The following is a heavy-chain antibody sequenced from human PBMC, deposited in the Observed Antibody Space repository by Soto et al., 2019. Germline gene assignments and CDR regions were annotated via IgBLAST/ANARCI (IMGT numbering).Heavy chain of an antibody. CDR1: GGSISSKTW. CDR2: ISHSGSV. V-gene: IGHV4-4*02. J-gene: IGHJ2*01. D-gene: IGHD3-3*02. CDR3: ASDISVNTNWYFDL. Sequence: QVQVQESGPGLVKPSGTLSLTCAVSGGSISSKTWWNWVRQPPGKGLEWIGEISHSGSVNYNPSLKSRVTISLDKCKNECSLKLNSVTAADPAVYYCASDISVNTNWYFDLWGRGTLVTVSS.